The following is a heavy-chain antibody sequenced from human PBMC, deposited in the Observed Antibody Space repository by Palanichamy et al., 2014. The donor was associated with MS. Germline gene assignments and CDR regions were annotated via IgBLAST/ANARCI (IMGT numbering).Heavy chain of an antibody. J-gene: IGHJ4*02. D-gene: IGHD7-27*01. CDR3: ARANWGSGDY. CDR2: IKEDGSDK. CDR1: GFTFSRYW. Sequence: QLVEVWGRAWSSRGGPVRLSCVDSGFTFSRYWMSWVRQAPGKGPEWVANIKEDGSDKYYVDSVKGRFTVSRDNTKNSLYLQMNSLRAEDTAVYFCARANWGSGDYWGQGTLVTVSS. V-gene: IGHV3-7*01.